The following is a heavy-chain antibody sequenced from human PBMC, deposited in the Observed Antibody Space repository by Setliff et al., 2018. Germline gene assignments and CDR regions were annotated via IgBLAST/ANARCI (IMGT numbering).Heavy chain of an antibody. D-gene: IGHD3-3*01. Sequence: PSETLSLTCSVSGGSISPYYWIWIRQSPGKGLEWIGYIFYSGSARYNPSLESRVTISVDTSKNQFSLKLSSVTAADTAVYFCARGYYNFLSGYYTPYYFDYWGQGTLVTVSS. V-gene: IGHV4-59*01. CDR1: GGSISPYY. CDR3: ARGYYNFLSGYYTPYYFDY. J-gene: IGHJ4*02. CDR2: IFYSGSA.